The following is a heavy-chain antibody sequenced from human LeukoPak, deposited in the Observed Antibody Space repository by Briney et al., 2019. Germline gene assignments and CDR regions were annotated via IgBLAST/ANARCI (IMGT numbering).Heavy chain of an antibody. CDR3: ATALYCSSTSCYGARRWFDP. CDR1: GYTLTELS. V-gene: IGHV1-24*01. J-gene: IGHJ5*02. CDR2: FDPEDGET. D-gene: IGHD2-2*01. Sequence: ASVTVSCKVSGYTLTELSMHWVRQAPGKGLEWMGGFDPEDGETIYAQKFQGRVTMTEDTATDTAYMELSSLRSEDTAVYYCATALYCSSTSCYGARRWFDPWGQGTLVTVSS.